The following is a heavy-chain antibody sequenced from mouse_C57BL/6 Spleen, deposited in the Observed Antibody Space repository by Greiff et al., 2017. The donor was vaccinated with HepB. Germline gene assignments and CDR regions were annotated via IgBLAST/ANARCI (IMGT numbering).Heavy chain of an antibody. V-gene: IGHV5-6*01. Sequence: EVKLVESGGDLVKPGGSLKLSCAASGFTFSSYGMSWVRQTPDKRLEWVATISSGGSYTYYPDSVKGRFTISRDNAKNTLYLQMSSLKSEDTAMYYCARHVYYYGSSPHYFDYWGQGTTLTVSS. D-gene: IGHD1-1*01. CDR1: GFTFSSYG. CDR2: ISSGGSYT. J-gene: IGHJ2*01. CDR3: ARHVYYYGSSPHYFDY.